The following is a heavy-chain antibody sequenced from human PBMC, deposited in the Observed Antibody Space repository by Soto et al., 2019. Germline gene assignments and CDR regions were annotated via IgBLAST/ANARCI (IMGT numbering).Heavy chain of an antibody. J-gene: IGHJ3*02. CDR2: IYYSGST. Sequence: QVQLQESGPGLVKPSETLSLTCTVSGGSIRSYYWSWIRQPPGKGLEWIGYIYYSGSTNYNPSPKSRVTISVDTSKNQFSLKLSSVTAADTAVYYCARRYGGAFDIWGQGTMVTVSS. CDR1: GGSIRSYY. V-gene: IGHV4-59*08. CDR3: ARRYGGAFDI. D-gene: IGHD4-17*01.